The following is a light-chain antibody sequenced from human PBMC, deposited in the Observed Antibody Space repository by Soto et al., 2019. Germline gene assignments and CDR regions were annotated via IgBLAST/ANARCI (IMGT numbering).Light chain of an antibody. CDR1: QSISSR. V-gene: IGKV1-5*03. CDR2: KAS. CDR3: QQYNSYPWT. J-gene: IGKJ1*01. Sequence: DIPMTQSPSTLSASVGDRVTITCRARQSISSRLAWYQQKPGKAPKLLIYKASSLESGVPSRFSRSRSGTEFTRTISSLQPYEFATYYWQQYNSYPWTFGQGTKVEIK.